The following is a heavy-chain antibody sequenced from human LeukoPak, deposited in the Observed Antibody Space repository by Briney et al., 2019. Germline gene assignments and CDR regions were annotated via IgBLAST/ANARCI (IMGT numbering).Heavy chain of an antibody. J-gene: IGHJ4*02. CDR3: ARRPMYYYGSGSSGPDYFDY. D-gene: IGHD3-10*01. V-gene: IGHV4-39*01. Sequence: SKPRSLTGTVTGGSISSSSYSWCWIRQPPGKGLEWIGSIFYSGSTYYNPSLKSRVTISVDTSKNQFSLKLSSVTAADTAVYYCARRPMYYYGSGSSGPDYFDYWGQGTLVTVSS. CDR2: IFYSGST. CDR1: GGSISSSSYS.